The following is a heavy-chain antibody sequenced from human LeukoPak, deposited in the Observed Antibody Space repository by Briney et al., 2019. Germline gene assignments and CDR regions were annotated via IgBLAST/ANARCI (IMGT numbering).Heavy chain of an antibody. V-gene: IGHV1-2*02. Sequence: ASVKVSCKASGYTFTGYYMHWVRQAPGQGLEWMGWINPNGGGTNYAQKFQGRVTMTRDTSISTAYMELSRLRSDDTAVYYCARGNRYSGYDGLDYWGQGTLVTVSS. CDR1: GYTFTGYY. CDR2: INPNGGGT. CDR3: ARGNRYSGYDGLDY. J-gene: IGHJ4*02. D-gene: IGHD5-12*01.